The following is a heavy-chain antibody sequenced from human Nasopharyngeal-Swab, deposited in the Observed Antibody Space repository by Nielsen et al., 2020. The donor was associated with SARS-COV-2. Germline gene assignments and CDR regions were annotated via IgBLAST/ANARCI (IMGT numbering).Heavy chain of an antibody. J-gene: IGHJ4*02. CDR2: IKQDGSEK. D-gene: IGHD2-21*01. V-gene: IGHV3-7*01. CDR3: AREMGEFDY. Sequence: VRQAPGKGLEWVANIKQDGSEKYYVDSVKGRFTISRDNAKNPLYLQMNSLRAEDTAVYYCAREMGEFDYWGQGTRVTVSS.